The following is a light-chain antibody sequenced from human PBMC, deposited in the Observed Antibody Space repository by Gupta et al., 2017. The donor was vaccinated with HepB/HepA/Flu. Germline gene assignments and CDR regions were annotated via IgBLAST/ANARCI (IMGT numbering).Light chain of an antibody. Sequence: ELVVTQSPATLSLSPGERATLSCRASQSVSSYLAWYQQKPGQAPRLLIYDASNRATGIPARFSGSGSGTDFTLTISSLEPEDFAVYYCQQRSNWPPSFGQGTKLEIK. J-gene: IGKJ2*03. V-gene: IGKV3-11*01. CDR1: QSVSSY. CDR3: QQRSNWPPS. CDR2: DAS.